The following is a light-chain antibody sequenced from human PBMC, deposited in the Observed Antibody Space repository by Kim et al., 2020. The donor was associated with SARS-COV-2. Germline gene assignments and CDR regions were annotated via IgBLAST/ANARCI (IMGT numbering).Light chain of an antibody. CDR3: QAWDSSTPWV. Sequence: GQSVTISCTGTSSDVGGYNHVSWYQQHPGKAPKLMIYEVSKRPSGVPERFSGSNSGNTATLTISGTQAMDEADYYCQAWDSSTPWVFGGGTQLTVL. V-gene: IGLV2-8*01. J-gene: IGLJ3*02. CDR2: EVS. CDR1: SSDVGGYNH.